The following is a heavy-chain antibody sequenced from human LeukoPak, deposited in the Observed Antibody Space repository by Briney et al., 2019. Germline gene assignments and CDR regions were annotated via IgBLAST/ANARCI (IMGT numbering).Heavy chain of an antibody. J-gene: IGHJ4*02. CDR3: ARGSSLQPWGYFDY. Sequence: GASVTVSCKASGGTFSSYAISWVRQAPGQGLEWMGGIIPIFGTANYAQKFQGRVTITTDESTSTAYMELSSLRSEDTAVYYCARGSSLQPWGYFDYWGQGTLVTVSS. V-gene: IGHV1-69*05. CDR2: IIPIFGTA. D-gene: IGHD5-24*01. CDR1: GGTFSSYA.